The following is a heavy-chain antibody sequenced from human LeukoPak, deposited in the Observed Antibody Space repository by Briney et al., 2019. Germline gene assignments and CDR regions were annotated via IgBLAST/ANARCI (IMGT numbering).Heavy chain of an antibody. J-gene: IGHJ3*02. CDR2: INPSGGST. V-gene: IGHV1-46*01. CDR1: GYTFTSYY. CDR3: ARGRDMVRGVKRQNHDAFDI. D-gene: IGHD3-10*01. Sequence: GASVKVSCKASGYTFTSYYMHWVRQAPGQGLEWMGIINPSGGSTSYAQKFQGRVTMTGDTSTSTVYMELSSLRSEDTAVYYCARGRDMVRGVKRQNHDAFDIWGQGTMVTVSS.